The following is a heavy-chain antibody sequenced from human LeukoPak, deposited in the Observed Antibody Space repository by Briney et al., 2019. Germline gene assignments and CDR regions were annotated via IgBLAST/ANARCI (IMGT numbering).Heavy chain of an antibody. Sequence: GGSLRLSCAASGFSFSSSSMSWVRQAPGKGLEWVSYIDSTSTYIFYADSVQGRFTLSRDNAKNSLILQMNRLRAEDTAVYYCARDTSGSQVITYLDYWGQGILVTVAS. V-gene: IGHV3-21*01. CDR1: GFSFSSSS. D-gene: IGHD3-10*01. CDR3: ARDTSGSQVITYLDY. CDR2: IDSTSTYI. J-gene: IGHJ4*02.